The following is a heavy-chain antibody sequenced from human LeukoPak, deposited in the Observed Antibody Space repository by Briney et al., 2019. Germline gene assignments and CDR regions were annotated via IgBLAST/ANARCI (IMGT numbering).Heavy chain of an antibody. CDR3: ARNRLLRPSVFDY. CDR1: GGSISSSSYY. J-gene: IGHJ4*02. CDR2: IYYSGST. Sequence: SETLSLTCTVSGGSISSSSYYWGWIRQPPGKGLEWIGSIYYSGSTYYNPSLKSRVTISVDTSKNQFSLKLSSVTAADTAVYYCARNRLLRPSVFDYWGQGTLVTVSS. V-gene: IGHV4-39*01. D-gene: IGHD2-15*01.